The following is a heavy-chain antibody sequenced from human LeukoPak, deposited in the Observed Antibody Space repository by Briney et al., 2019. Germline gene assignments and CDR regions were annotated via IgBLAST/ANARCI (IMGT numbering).Heavy chain of an antibody. CDR1: GGSISSSNKY. Sequence: SETLSLTCTVSGGSISSSNKYWGWVRQPPGNGLGWVGSIYFSGYTSYNPSLQSRLTTSVDTSKNQFSLRLPSVTAAHTAVYYCAGQGNGRTFDYSGHGTLFTVS. D-gene: IGHD2-8*01. CDR3: AGQGNGRTFDY. CDR2: IYFSGYT. V-gene: IGHV4-39*07. J-gene: IGHJ4*01.